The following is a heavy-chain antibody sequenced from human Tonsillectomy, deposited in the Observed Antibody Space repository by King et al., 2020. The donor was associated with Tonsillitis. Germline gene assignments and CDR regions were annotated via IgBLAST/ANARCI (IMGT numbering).Heavy chain of an antibody. CDR1: GYTFTKYY. V-gene: IGHV1-46*01. CDR3: ARTGQRAIVVVAAAMPEDY. CDR2: INPSGGST. J-gene: IGHJ4*02. D-gene: IGHD2-2*01. Sequence: VQLVESGAEVKKPGASVKVSCKASGYTFTKYYIHWVRQAPGQGLEWMGIINPSGGSTNYAQNFQGRVTMTRDTSTSTVYMELSSRRSEDTAVYYCARTGQRAIVVVAAAMPEDYWGQGTLVTVSS.